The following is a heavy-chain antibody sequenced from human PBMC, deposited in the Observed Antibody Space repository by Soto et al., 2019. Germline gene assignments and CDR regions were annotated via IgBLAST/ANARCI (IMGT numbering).Heavy chain of an antibody. Sequence: ASVNVSCKASGYTFTSYGMHWERQAPGQRLEWMGWINAANGDTKYSPKFQGRVTITRDTSASTAYMELSSLRSEDTAVYYCVRRHVSATGIDWFDPWGQGTPVTVSS. CDR2: INAANGDT. V-gene: IGHV1-3*01. CDR3: VRRHVSATGIDWFDP. J-gene: IGHJ5*02. D-gene: IGHD6-13*01. CDR1: GYTFTSYG.